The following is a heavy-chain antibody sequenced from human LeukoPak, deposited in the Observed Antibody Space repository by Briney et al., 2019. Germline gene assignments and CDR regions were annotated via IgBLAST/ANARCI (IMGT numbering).Heavy chain of an antibody. Sequence: SETLSLTCTVSGYSISSDYSWGWIRQPPGKGLEWIVDMSYSGSTYYNPSLKSRVTISVDTSKNQFSLKLSSVTAADTAVYYCARKRWLQLAYFDYWGQGILVTVSS. CDR1: GYSISSDYS. CDR3: ARKRWLQLAYFDY. CDR2: MSYSGST. J-gene: IGHJ4*02. V-gene: IGHV4-38-2*02. D-gene: IGHD5-24*01.